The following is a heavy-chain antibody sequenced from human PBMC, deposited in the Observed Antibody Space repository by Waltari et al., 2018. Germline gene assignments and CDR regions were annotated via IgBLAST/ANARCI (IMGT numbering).Heavy chain of an antibody. D-gene: IGHD1-26*01. CDR1: GGTFSSYA. V-gene: IGHV1-69*14. Sequence: QVQLVQSGAEVKKPGSSVTVSCKASGGTFSSYAISWVRQAPGQGLEWRGGIIPIFGTANYAQKFQGRVTITADKSTSTAYMELSSLRSEDTAVYYCASPRGSYSFGAFDIWGQGTMVTVSS. J-gene: IGHJ3*02. CDR2: IIPIFGTA. CDR3: ASPRGSYSFGAFDI.